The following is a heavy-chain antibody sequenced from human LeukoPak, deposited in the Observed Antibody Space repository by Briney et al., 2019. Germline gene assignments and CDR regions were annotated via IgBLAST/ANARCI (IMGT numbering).Heavy chain of an antibody. CDR1: GGSISSGGYS. V-gene: IGHV4-30-2*01. D-gene: IGHD5-12*01. Sequence: PSETLSLTCAVSGGSISSGGYSWSWIRQPPGKGLEWIGYIYHSGSTYYNPSLKSRVTISVDRSKNQFSLKLSSVTAADTAVYYCARVDIVATNSFDYWGQGTLVTVSS. CDR3: ARVDIVATNSFDY. CDR2: IYHSGST. J-gene: IGHJ4*02.